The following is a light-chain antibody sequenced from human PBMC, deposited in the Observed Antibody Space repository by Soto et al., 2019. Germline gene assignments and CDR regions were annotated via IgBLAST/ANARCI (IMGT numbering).Light chain of an antibody. CDR2: DVS. CDR3: TSYTSDSTYV. CDR1: STDVGRYNY. J-gene: IGLJ1*01. Sequence: QSALTQPASVXGSPGQSITISCTGTSTDVGRYNYVSWYQQHPGKAPKLMVYDVSNRPSWVSNRFSGSKSGITASLTISGLQAEDEADYYCTSYTSDSTYVFGTGTKVTVL. V-gene: IGLV2-14*01.